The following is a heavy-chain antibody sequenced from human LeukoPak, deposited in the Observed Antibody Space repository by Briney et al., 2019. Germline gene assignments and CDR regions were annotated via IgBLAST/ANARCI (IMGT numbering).Heavy chain of an antibody. CDR2: ISAYNGNT. D-gene: IGHD2-2*01. CDR3: ARISYCSSTSCYPYDY. CDR1: VYTFTSYG. V-gene: IGHV1-18*01. Sequence: ASVKVSCKASVYTFTSYGISWVRQAPGQGLEWMGWISAYNGNTNYAQKLQGRVTMTTDTSTSTAYMELRSLRSDDTAVYYCARISYCSSTSCYPYDYWGQGTLVTVSS. J-gene: IGHJ4*02.